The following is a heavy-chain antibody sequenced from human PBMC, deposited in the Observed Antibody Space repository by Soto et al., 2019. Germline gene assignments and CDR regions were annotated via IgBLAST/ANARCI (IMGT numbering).Heavy chain of an antibody. CDR2: INPQTGGT. Sequence: ASVKVSCKASGYTFTGYYIHWVREAPGQGLEWMGWINPQTGGTSYAQKFQGRVTLSRDTSINTAYLELSRLRFDDAAVYYCARTLEPLAFDIWGQGTMVTVSS. V-gene: IGHV1-2*02. J-gene: IGHJ3*02. D-gene: IGHD1-1*01. CDR3: ARTLEPLAFDI. CDR1: GYTFTGYY.